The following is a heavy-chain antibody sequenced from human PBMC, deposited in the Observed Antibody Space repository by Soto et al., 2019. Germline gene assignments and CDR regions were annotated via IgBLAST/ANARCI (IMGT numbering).Heavy chain of an antibody. Sequence: SLTMRVPRGVVGGSCIGYYGSWIRQPPGKGLEWIGEINHSGSTNYNPSLKSRVTISVDTSKNQFSLKLSSVTAAGTAVYYCARGIAARRGLGNWGQGPLVTLSS. D-gene: IGHD6-6*01. CDR2: INHSGST. CDR1: GGSCIGYY. CDR3: ARGIAARRGLGN. J-gene: IGHJ4*01. V-gene: IGHV4-34*01.